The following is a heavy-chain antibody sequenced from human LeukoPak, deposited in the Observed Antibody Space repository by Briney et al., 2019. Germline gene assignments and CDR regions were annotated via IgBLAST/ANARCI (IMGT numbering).Heavy chain of an antibody. CDR3: ARRPHTGYSGDWGPHDYYYGMNV. CDR1: GGSISTYY. D-gene: IGHD6-19*01. Sequence: PSETLSLTCTVSGGSISTYYWSWVRQPPGKRLEWIGYIYYTGSTNYNPSLKSRVTIPVDTSKNQFSLKLSPVTAADTAVYYCARRPHTGYSGDWGPHDYYYGMNVWGQGTTVTVSS. J-gene: IGHJ6*02. CDR2: IYYTGST. V-gene: IGHV4-59*08.